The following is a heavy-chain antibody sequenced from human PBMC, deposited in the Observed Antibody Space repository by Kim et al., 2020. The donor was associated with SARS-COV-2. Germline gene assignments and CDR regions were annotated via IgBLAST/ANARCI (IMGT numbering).Heavy chain of an antibody. J-gene: IGHJ6*02. Sequence: SETLSLTCTVSGGSISSYYWSWIRQPPGKGLEWIGYIYYSGSTNYNPSLKSRVTISVDTSKNQFSLKLSSVTAADTAVYYCARNGYYCSGGRCYSGDYYYYGMDVWGQGTTVTVSS. CDR2: IYYSGST. CDR1: GGSISSYY. CDR3: ARNGYYCSGGRCYSGDYYYYGMDV. D-gene: IGHD2-15*01. V-gene: IGHV4-59*13.